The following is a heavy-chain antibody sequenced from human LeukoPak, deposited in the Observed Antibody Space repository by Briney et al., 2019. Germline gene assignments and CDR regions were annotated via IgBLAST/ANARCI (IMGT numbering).Heavy chain of an antibody. CDR1: GFTFSSYA. D-gene: IGHD5-24*01. Sequence: GGSLRLSWAAAGFTFSSYAMHWVRQAPGKGLEWVAVISYDGSNKYYADSVKGRFTISRDNSKNTLYLQMNSLRAEDTAVYYCARAEAVEMATISDYWGQGTLVTVSS. V-gene: IGHV3-30*04. CDR2: ISYDGSNK. CDR3: ARAEAVEMATISDY. J-gene: IGHJ4*02.